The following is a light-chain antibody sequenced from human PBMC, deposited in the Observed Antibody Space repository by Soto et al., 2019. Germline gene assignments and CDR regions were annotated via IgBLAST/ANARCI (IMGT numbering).Light chain of an antibody. Sequence: DIQMTQSPSTLSASVGDRVTITGRASQSSNSWLAWYEQKPGRAPKLLIYKASSLESGVPSRFSGSGSGTEFTLTISCLQPDDFATYYCQQYTSYSTFGQGTKVEIK. CDR2: KAS. CDR1: QSSNSW. CDR3: QQYTSYST. V-gene: IGKV1-5*03. J-gene: IGKJ1*01.